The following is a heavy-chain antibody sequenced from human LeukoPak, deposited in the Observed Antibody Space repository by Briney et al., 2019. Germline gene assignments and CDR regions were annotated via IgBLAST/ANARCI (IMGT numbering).Heavy chain of an antibody. CDR2: ISSSSSTI. CDR1: GFTFSSYS. Sequence: RSGGSLRLSCAASGFTFSSYSMNWVRQAPGKGLEWVSYISSSSSTIYYADSVKGRFTISRDNAKNSLYLQMNSLRAEDTAVYYCATLYYDYVWGSYRYTDYWGQGTLVTVSS. V-gene: IGHV3-48*01. CDR3: ATLYYDYVWGSYRYTDY. J-gene: IGHJ4*02. D-gene: IGHD3-16*02.